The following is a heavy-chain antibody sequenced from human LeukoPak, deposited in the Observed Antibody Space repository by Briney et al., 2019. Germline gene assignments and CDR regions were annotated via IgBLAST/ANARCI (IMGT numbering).Heavy chain of an antibody. J-gene: IGHJ4*02. D-gene: IGHD3-22*01. V-gene: IGHV3-33*01. CDR3: ARDRWYDGSGYIAAFDY. Sequence: GGSLRLSCEASGFTFSRCGMHWVRQAPGKGLEWVAVIWYDGSNQDYADSVKGRFTISRDNSKNTLYLQVSSLRAEDTAVYYCARDRWYDGSGYIAAFDYWGQGTLVTVS. CDR1: GFTFSRCG. CDR2: IWYDGSNQ.